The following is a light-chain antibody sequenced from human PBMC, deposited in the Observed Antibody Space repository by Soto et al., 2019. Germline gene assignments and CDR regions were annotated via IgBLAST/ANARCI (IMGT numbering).Light chain of an antibody. CDR1: SSDVGGYNY. CDR2: EVS. Sequence: QSALTQPASVSGSPGQSITISCTGTSSDVGGYNYVSRYQQHPGKAPKLMIYEVSNRPSGVSNRFSGSKSGNTASLTISGLQAEDEADYYCSSYTSSIYVFGTGTKVTVL. V-gene: IGLV2-14*01. J-gene: IGLJ1*01. CDR3: SSYTSSIYV.